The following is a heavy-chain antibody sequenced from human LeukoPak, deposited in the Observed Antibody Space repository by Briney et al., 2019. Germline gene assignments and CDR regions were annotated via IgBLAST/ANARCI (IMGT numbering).Heavy chain of an antibody. CDR2: INPNSGGT. CDR3: ARVEYSNDY. CDR1: GYTFTGYY. J-gene: IGHJ4*02. V-gene: IGHV1-2*02. D-gene: IGHD6-6*01. Sequence: GASVKVSCKASGYTFTGYYMHWVRQAPGQGLEWMGWINPNSGGTNYAQKFQGRVTMTRHTSIRTAYMALSRLRSDDTAVYYCARVEYSNDYWGQGTLVTVSS.